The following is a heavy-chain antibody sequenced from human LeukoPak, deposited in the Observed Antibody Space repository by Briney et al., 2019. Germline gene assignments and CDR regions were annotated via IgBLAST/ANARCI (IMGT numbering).Heavy chain of an antibody. CDR3: ARAAGDFDY. Sequence: ASVKVSCKASGYTFTSYGISWVRQAPGQGLEWMGWIRAYNCNTNYAQKLQGRVTMTTDKSTSTAYKELRSLRSDDTAVYYCARAAGDFDYWGQGTLVTVSS. D-gene: IGHD6-13*01. CDR1: GYTFTSYG. V-gene: IGHV1-18*01. CDR2: IRAYNCNT. J-gene: IGHJ4*02.